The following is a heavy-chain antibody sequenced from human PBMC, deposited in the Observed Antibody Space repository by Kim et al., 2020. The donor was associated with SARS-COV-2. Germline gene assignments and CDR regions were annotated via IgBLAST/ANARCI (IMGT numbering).Heavy chain of an antibody. V-gene: IGHV5-51*01. CDR3: ARLGHAFDI. Sequence: DTGYSPPFQGQVTISADKSIRTAYLQWSSLKASDTAMYYCARLGHAFDIWGQGTMVTVSS. CDR2: DT. J-gene: IGHJ3*02.